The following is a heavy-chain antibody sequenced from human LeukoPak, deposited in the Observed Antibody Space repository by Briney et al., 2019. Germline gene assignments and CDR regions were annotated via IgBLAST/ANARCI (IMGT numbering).Heavy chain of an antibody. CDR1: GFTFTDHY. J-gene: IGHJ4*02. Sequence: GASMKVSCKSSGFTFTDHYIHWVRQGPGQGLEWMGYIGPHSTFTSSPQEFQGRATMTRDASMSTAYMELTRLTSDDTAVYYCVREGEGPLSKDFDYWGQGTLVTVSS. CDR2: IGPHSTFT. D-gene: IGHD2/OR15-2a*01. CDR3: VREGEGPLSKDFDY. V-gene: IGHV1-2*02.